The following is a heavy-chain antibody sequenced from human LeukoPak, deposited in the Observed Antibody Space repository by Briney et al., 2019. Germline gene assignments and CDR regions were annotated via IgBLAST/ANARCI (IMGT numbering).Heavy chain of an antibody. V-gene: IGHV3-7*01. CDR3: ARDRAGGGSRTSYFDY. Sequence: GGPLRLSCAASGFTFSSYWMSWVRQAPGKGLEWVANIKQDGSEKYYVDSVKGRFTISRDNAKNSLYLQMNSLRAEDTAVYYCARDRAGGGSRTSYFDYWGQGTLVTVSS. J-gene: IGHJ4*02. D-gene: IGHD1-26*01. CDR1: GFTFSSYW. CDR2: IKQDGSEK.